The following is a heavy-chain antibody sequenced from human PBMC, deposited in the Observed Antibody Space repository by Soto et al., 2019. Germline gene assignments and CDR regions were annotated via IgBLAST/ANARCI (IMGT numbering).Heavy chain of an antibody. Sequence: GASVKVSCKASGYTFTSYAMHWVRQAPGQRLEWMGWINAGNGNTKYSQKFQGRVTITRDTSASTAYMELSSLGSEDTAVYYCARVMSGYSPIRYFDYWGQGTLVTVSS. CDR2: INAGNGNT. CDR3: ARVMSGYSPIRYFDY. CDR1: GYTFTSYA. D-gene: IGHD3-3*01. V-gene: IGHV1-3*01. J-gene: IGHJ4*02.